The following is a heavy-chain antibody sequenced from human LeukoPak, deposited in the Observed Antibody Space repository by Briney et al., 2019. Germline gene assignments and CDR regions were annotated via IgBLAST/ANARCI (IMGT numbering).Heavy chain of an antibody. V-gene: IGHV3-21*01. CDR1: GFTFSSYA. CDR2: ISTSSSYI. J-gene: IGHJ6*03. D-gene: IGHD2-15*01. Sequence: GGSLRLSCAASGFTFSSYAMNWVRQAPGKGLEWVSSISTSSSYIFYADSLKGRFTISRDNAKNSLYLQMNSLRAEDTAVYYCARLEGLAAKGYYYYMDVWGKGTTVTVSS. CDR3: ARLEGLAAKGYYYYMDV.